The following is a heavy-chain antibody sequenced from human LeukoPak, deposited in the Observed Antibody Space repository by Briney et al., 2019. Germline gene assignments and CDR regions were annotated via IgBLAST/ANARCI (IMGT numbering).Heavy chain of an antibody. J-gene: IGHJ4*02. Sequence: GASVKVSCKVSGYTFTELAMHWVRQAPGKGLEWMGSFDPEDGERIYAQKLQGRLIMTEDTFTDTAYLELSSLRSDDTAVYYCAPRNVYKGYFDNWGQGTLVTVSS. CDR2: FDPEDGER. D-gene: IGHD5-24*01. CDR3: APRNVYKGYFDN. V-gene: IGHV1-24*01. CDR1: GYTFTELA.